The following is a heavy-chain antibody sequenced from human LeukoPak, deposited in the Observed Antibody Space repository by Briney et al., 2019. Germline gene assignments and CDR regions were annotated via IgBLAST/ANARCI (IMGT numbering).Heavy chain of an antibody. D-gene: IGHD4-17*01. J-gene: IGHJ6*02. CDR1: GYTFTGYY. CDR3: ARTRGVTTVTTGKHYYYYYGMDV. V-gene: IGHV1-2*02. CDR2: INHNSGGT. Sequence: ASVKVSCKASGYTFTGYYMHWVRQAPGQGLEWMGWINHNSGGTNYAQKFQGRVTMTRDTSISTAYMELSRLRSDDTAVYYCARTRGVTTVTTGKHYYYYYGMDVWGQGTTVTVSS.